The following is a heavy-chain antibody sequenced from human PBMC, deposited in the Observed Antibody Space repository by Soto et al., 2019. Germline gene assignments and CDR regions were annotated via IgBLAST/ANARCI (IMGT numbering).Heavy chain of an antibody. V-gene: IGHV4-4*02. D-gene: IGHD1-1*01. CDR1: GVSVVSSSW. CDR2: VYLTGTT. CDR3: ARGFQERLPTFD. J-gene: IGHJ4*02. Sequence: SETLSLTCDVSGVSVVSSSWWSLVRQSPGKGLEWVGEVYLTGTTRYNPSLKGRVSISIDKSKNQVSLTLNSVTAADAAVYYCARGFQERLPTFDCGQG.